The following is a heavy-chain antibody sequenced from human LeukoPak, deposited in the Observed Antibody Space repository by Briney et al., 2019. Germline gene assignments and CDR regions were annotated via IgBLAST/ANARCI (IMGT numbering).Heavy chain of an antibody. CDR3: ARAVSGRFDY. J-gene: IGHJ4*02. CDR1: GGSMSPYH. D-gene: IGHD6-19*01. CDR2: IYYSGST. V-gene: IGHV4-59*08. Sequence: SETLSLTCTVSGGSMSPYHWGWIRQPPGKGLKWTGYIYYSGSTNYNPSLKSRVTISVDTSKNQFSLKLSSVTVADTAIYYCARAVSGRFDYWGQGTLVTVSS.